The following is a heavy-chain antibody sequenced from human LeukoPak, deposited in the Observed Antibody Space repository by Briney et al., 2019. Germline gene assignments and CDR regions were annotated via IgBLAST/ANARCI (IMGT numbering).Heavy chain of an antibody. V-gene: IGHV3-23*01. Sequence: GGSLRLSCAASGFRFSNYGMSWVRQAPGKGLAWVSSTTGSGGSTRVDSVKDRFTISRDNSKNTLFLQMNSLRADDTAVYFCAKNLLGSESFSWHFDLWGRGTLVTVSS. CDR1: GFRFSNYG. D-gene: IGHD1-26*01. CDR2: TTGSGGST. J-gene: IGHJ2*01. CDR3: AKNLLGSESFSWHFDL.